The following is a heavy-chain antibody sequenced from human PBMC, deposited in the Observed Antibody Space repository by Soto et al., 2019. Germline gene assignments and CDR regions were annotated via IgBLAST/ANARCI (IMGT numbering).Heavy chain of an antibody. V-gene: IGHV3-9*01. J-gene: IGHJ4*02. CDR1: GFTFDDYA. CDR2: ISWNSGSI. CDR3: AKGRRPAAGPDFAY. D-gene: IGHD6-13*01. Sequence: GGSLRLSCAASGFTFDDYAMHWVRQAPGKGLEWVSGISWNSGSIGYADSVKGRFTISRDNAKNSLYLQMNSLRAEDTALYYCAKGRRPAAGPDFAYWGQGTLVTVSS.